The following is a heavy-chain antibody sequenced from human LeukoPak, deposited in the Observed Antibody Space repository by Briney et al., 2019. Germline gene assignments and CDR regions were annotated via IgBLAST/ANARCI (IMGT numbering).Heavy chain of an antibody. J-gene: IGHJ4*02. CDR2: SSSSSSYI. CDR3: ARGRVAAAGTQPTLY. CDR1: GFTFSSYS. Sequence: KTGGSLRLSCAASGFTFSSYSMNWVRQAPGKGLEWVSSSSSSSSYIYYADSVEGRFTISRDNAKNSLYLQMNSLRAEDTAVYYCARGRVAAAGTQPTLYWGQGTLVTVSS. V-gene: IGHV3-21*01. D-gene: IGHD6-13*01.